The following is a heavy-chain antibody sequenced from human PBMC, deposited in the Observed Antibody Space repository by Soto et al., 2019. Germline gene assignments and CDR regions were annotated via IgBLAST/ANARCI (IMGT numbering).Heavy chain of an antibody. CDR1: GYSFSDYH. V-gene: IGHV1-2*04. CDR3: ARGHSTDCSNGVCSHFYNHEMDV. Sequence: QVQLQQSGAEVKKPGASVRVSCKASGYSFSDYHIQWIRQAPGQGLEWLGRINPKSGGTSTAQKFQAWVTMTRDTSISTAYMELARLRSDDTAVYFCARGHSTDCSNGVCSHFYNHEMDVWGQGTTVTVSS. J-gene: IGHJ6*02. CDR2: INPKSGGT. D-gene: IGHD2-8*01.